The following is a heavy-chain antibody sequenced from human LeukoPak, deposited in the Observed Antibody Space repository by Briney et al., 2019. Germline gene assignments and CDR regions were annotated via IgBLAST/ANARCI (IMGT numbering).Heavy chain of an antibody. D-gene: IGHD3-10*01. CDR1: GDSTNAYY. V-gene: IGHV4-59*01. CDR2: IYYTGGT. Sequence: PSETLSLTCTVSGDSTNAYYWGWIRQSPGKGLQYLGYIYYTGGTHYSPSLHSRVTMSIDTSKNQFSLKLHSVTAADTAMYYCARVRDGPRGTHFDFWGQGTLVTVSS. J-gene: IGHJ4*02. CDR3: ARVRDGPRGTHFDF.